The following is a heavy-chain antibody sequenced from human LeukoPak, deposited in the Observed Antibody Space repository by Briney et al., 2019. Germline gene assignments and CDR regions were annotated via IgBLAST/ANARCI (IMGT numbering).Heavy chain of an antibody. J-gene: IGHJ4*02. CDR2: INPNSGDT. Sequence: ASVKVSCKASGYTFTGYYMHWMRQAPGQGLEWMGWINPNSGDTNYAQKFQGRVTMTRDTSITTAYMEPSRLRSDDTAVYYCARDLAGQYCSSTTYCTFIRDTYFDYWGQGTLVTVSS. D-gene: IGHD2-2*02. V-gene: IGHV1-2*02. CDR1: GYTFTGYY. CDR3: ARDLAGQYCSSTTYCTFIRDTYFDY.